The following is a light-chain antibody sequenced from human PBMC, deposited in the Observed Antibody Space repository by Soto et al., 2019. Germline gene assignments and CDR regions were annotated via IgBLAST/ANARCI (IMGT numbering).Light chain of an antibody. J-gene: IGLJ1*01. CDR3: SSYTSSSTPWV. CDR1: SSDVGGYNY. Sequence: QSALTQPASVSGSPGQLITISCTGTSSDVGGYNYVSWYQQHPGKAPKLMIYDVSNRPSGVSNRFSGSKSGNTASLTISGLQAEDEADYYCSSYTSSSTPWVFGTGTTVTVL. CDR2: DVS. V-gene: IGLV2-14*01.